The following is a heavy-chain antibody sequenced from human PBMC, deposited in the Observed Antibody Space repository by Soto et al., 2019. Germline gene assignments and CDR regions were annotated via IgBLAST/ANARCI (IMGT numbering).Heavy chain of an antibody. CDR2: ISYDGRNK. Sequence: QVPLVESGGGVVLPGRSLRLSCAASVFTFSRDGMLWVRQAPGKGLEWVAVISYDGRNKYYADSVKGRFTISRDNSKKTLYLQMNSLRDEDTAVYYCAGGYDWGDYWGQGPLVTVTS. CDR3: AGGYDWGDY. CDR1: VFTFSRDG. D-gene: IGHD5-12*01. V-gene: IGHV3-30*03. J-gene: IGHJ4*02.